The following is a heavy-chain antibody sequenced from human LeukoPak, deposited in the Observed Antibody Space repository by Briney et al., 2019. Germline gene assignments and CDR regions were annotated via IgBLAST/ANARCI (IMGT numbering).Heavy chain of an antibody. V-gene: IGHV3-23*01. D-gene: IGHD6-13*01. J-gene: IGHJ4*02. CDR2: IRGSGDTT. CDR3: VKEGYSSSWANFDY. CDR1: GFTFSSYA. Sequence: GGSLRLSCAASGFTFSSYAMTWVRQAPGKGLEWVSGIRGSGDTTYYADSVKGRFTISRDNSKNTLYLQMNSLRAEDTALYYCVKEGYSSSWANFDYWGQGTLVTVSS.